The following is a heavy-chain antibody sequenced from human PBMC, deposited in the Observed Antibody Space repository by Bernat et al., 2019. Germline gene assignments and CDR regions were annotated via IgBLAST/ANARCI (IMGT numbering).Heavy chain of an antibody. D-gene: IGHD4-17*01. V-gene: IGHV3-23*01. CDR3: AKVDYKGDYRYFDY. CDR1: GFTFSNYA. CDR2: ISGSGGNT. Sequence: EVQVLESGGGLVQPGGSLRLSCAAPGFTFSNYAMSWVRQAPGKGLEWVSGISGSGGNTNYADSVKGRFTISRDNSKSTLYLQINSLGAEDTAVYYCAKVDYKGDYRYFDYWGQGTLVTVSS. J-gene: IGHJ4*02.